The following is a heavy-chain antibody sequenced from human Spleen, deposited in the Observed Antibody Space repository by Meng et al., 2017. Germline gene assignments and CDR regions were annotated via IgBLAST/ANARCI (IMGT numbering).Heavy chain of an antibody. V-gene: IGHV1-3*01. CDR2: INAGNCNT. CDR3: SRIGYDSSGYYSGPDYYGMDV. D-gene: IGHD3-22*01. CDR1: GYTFTSYA. Sequence: ASVKVSCKASGYTFTSYAMHWVRQAPGQRLEWMGWINAGNCNTKYSQKFQGRVTITTDESTSTAYMELSSLRSEDTAVYYCSRIGYDSSGYYSGPDYYGMDVWGQGTTVTVSS. J-gene: IGHJ6*02.